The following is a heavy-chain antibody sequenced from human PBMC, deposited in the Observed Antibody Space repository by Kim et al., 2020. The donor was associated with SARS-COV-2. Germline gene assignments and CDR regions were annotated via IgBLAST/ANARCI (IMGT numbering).Heavy chain of an antibody. CDR2: ISSGGGTI. D-gene: IGHD1-26*01. Sequence: GGSLRLSCAGSGFTFGSYEMNWVRQAPGKGLEWVSYISSGGGTIHYADSVKGRFTISRDNARKSLYLQMNSLRGEDTAVYYCARGGGTYYDWGQGTLVTVSS. J-gene: IGHJ4*02. CDR1: GFTFGSYE. V-gene: IGHV3-48*03. CDR3: ARGGGTYYD.